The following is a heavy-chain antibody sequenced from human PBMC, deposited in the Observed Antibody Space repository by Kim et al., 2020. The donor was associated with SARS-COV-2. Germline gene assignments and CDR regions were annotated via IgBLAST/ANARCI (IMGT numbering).Heavy chain of an antibody. CDR3: ARDLSPHYYDSSGYYPSRH. CDR1: GYTFTSYG. J-gene: IGHJ1*01. CDR2: ISAYNGNT. V-gene: IGHV1-18*04. D-gene: IGHD3-22*01. Sequence: ASVKVSCKASGYTFTSYGISWVRQAPGQGLEWMGWISAYNGNTNYAQKLQGRVTMTTDTSTSTAYMELRSLRSDDTAVYYCARDLSPHYYDSSGYYPSRHWGQGTLVTVSS.